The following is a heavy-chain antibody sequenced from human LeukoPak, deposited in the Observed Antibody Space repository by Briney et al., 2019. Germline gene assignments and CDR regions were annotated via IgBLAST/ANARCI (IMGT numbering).Heavy chain of an antibody. CDR1: GYTFTSYD. CDR3: ARGRIAVTYYYDSSGYYPFDY. V-gene: IGHV1-8*01. Sequence: ASVKVSCKASGYTFTSYDINWVRQATGQGLEWMGWMNPNSVNTGYAQKFQGRVTMTRNTSISTAYMELSSLRSEDTAVYYCARGRIAVTYYYDSSGYYPFDYWGQGTLVVVSS. D-gene: IGHD3-22*01. J-gene: IGHJ4*02. CDR2: MNPNSVNT.